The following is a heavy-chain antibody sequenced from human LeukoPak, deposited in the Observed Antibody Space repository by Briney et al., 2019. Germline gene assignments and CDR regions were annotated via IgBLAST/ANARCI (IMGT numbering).Heavy chain of an antibody. Sequence: GGSLRLSCAASGFTFSSYAMHWVRQAPGKGLEWVAVISYDGSNKYYADSVKGRFTISRDNSKNTLYLQMNSLRAEDTAVYYCARDEGRGVTSVIDYWGQGTLVTVFS. CDR3: ARDEGRGVTSVIDY. CDR1: GFTFSSYA. D-gene: IGHD3-10*01. V-gene: IGHV3-30*04. CDR2: ISYDGSNK. J-gene: IGHJ4*02.